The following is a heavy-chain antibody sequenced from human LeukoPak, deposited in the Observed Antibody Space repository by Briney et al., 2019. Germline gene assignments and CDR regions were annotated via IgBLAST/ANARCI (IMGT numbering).Heavy chain of an antibody. CDR1: GFTFSSYG. Sequence: GGSLRLSCAASGFTFSSYGMPWVRQAPGKGLEWVAVISYDGSNKYYADSVKGRFTISRDNSKNTLYLQMNSLRAEDTAVYYCAKSEKAGAFDVWGQGTMVTVSS. CDR3: AKSEKAGAFDV. D-gene: IGHD6-13*01. V-gene: IGHV3-30*18. J-gene: IGHJ3*01. CDR2: ISYDGSNK.